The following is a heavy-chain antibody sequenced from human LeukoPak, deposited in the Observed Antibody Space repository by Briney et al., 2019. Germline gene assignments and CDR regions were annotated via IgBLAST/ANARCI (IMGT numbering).Heavy chain of an antibody. V-gene: IGHV3-15*01. Sequence: GGSLRLSCAASGFTFSNAWMSWVRQAPGKGLEWVGRIKSKTDGGTTDYAAPVKGRFTISRDDSKNTLYLQMNSLKTEDTAVYYCTTDYFHDYGDPWDYWGQGTLVTVSS. CDR1: GFTFSNAW. CDR3: TTDYFHDYGDPWDY. J-gene: IGHJ4*02. D-gene: IGHD4-17*01. CDR2: IKSKTDGGTT.